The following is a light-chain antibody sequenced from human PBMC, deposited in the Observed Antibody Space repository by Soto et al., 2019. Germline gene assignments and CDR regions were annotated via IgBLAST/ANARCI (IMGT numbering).Light chain of an antibody. CDR2: WAS. V-gene: IGKV4-1*01. Sequence: DIVMTQSPDSLAVSLGERATINCKSSQSVLYSSNNKNYLAWYQKKPGQPPKLLIYWASTRDPGVPDRFSGSGSGTDFTLTISSLQAEDVAVYYCQQYHSTPLTFGGGTKV. CDR1: QSVLYSSNNKNY. CDR3: QQYHSTPLT. J-gene: IGKJ4*01.